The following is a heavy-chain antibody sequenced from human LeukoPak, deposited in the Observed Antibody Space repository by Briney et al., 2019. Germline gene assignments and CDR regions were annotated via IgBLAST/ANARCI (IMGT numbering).Heavy chain of an antibody. CDR1: GGSISSSSYY. V-gene: IGHV4-39*01. D-gene: IGHD3-10*01. CDR3: ARPPRVRGKLDYYGMDV. CDR2: IYYSGST. J-gene: IGHJ6*02. Sequence: SETLSLTCTVSGGSISSSSYYWGWIRQPPGKGLEWIGSIYYSGSTYYNPSLKSRVTISVDTSKNQFSLKLSSVTAAGTAVYYCARPPRVRGKLDYYGMDVWGQGTTVTVSS.